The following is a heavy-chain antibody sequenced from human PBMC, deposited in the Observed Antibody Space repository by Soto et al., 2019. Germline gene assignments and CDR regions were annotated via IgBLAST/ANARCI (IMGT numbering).Heavy chain of an antibody. CDR2: MNPNSGNT. J-gene: IGHJ6*02. V-gene: IGHV1-8*01. D-gene: IGHD3-3*01. CDR3: ARTYYDFWSGLYGMDV. CDR1: GYTFTSYD. Sequence: GASVKVSCKASGYTFTSYDINWVRQATGQGLEWMGWMNPNSGNTGYAQKFQGRVTMTRNTSISTAYMELSSLRSEDTAVYYCARTYYDFWSGLYGMDVWGQGTTVTVSS.